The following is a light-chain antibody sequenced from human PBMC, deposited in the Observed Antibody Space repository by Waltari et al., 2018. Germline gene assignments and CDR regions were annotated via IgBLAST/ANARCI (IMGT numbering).Light chain of an antibody. CDR1: SRDVGFYNY. J-gene: IGLJ3*02. CDR3: NSYTGSSAWV. CDR2: DVS. V-gene: IGLV2-14*01. Sequence: QSALTQPTSVSGSPGQSITISCTGTSRDVGFYNYVSWYQQYPGKVPQLLIYDVSDRPSGVSSRVSGSRSCNTASLTISGLQADDEADYYCNSYTGSSAWVFGGGTKVTVL.